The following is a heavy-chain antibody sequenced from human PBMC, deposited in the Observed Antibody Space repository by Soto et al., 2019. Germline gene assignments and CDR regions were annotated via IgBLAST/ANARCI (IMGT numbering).Heavy chain of an antibody. D-gene: IGHD6-19*01. J-gene: IGHJ4*02. Sequence: SETLSLTCAVYGGSFSGYYWSWIRQPPGKGLGWIGEINHSGRTKYNPSLKSRVTISVDTSKNQFSLNLNSVTAADTAVYYCARGPDQWPLDYWGQGTLVTVSS. CDR3: ARGPDQWPLDY. CDR1: GGSFSGYY. V-gene: IGHV4-34*01. CDR2: INHSGRT.